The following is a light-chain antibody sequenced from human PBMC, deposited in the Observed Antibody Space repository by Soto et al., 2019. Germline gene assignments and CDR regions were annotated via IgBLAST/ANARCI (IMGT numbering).Light chain of an antibody. J-gene: IGKJ5*01. Sequence: DIVMTQSPDSLAMSLGERATINCKSSQSVLYSSNNRDSLAWYQQKPGLPPKLLIYWASIRASGVPDRFSGGGSGTDFTLTISSLQAEGVAVYYCQQYYSTMYTFGQGTRLEIK. CDR3: QQYYSTMYT. CDR1: QSVLYSSNNRDS. CDR2: WAS. V-gene: IGKV4-1*01.